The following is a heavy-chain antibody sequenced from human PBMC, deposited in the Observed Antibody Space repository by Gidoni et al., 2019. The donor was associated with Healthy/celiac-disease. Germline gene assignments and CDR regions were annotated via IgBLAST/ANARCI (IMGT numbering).Heavy chain of an antibody. Sequence: QVQLQQWGAGLLKPSETLSLTCAVYGGSFSGYYWSWIRQPPGKGLEWIGESNPSGSTNYNPSLKSRVTISVDTSKNQFSLKLSSVTAADTAVYYCARGGSSNYYDSSGYYPRWGYWGQGTLVTVSS. D-gene: IGHD3-22*01. V-gene: IGHV4-34*01. CDR2: SNPSGST. CDR3: ARGGSSNYYDSSGYYPRWGY. CDR1: GGSFSGYY. J-gene: IGHJ4*02.